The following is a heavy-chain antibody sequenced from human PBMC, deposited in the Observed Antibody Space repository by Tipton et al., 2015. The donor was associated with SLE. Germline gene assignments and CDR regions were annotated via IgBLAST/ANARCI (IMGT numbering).Heavy chain of an antibody. CDR2: INDSGTT. D-gene: IGHD2-2*01. V-gene: IGHV4-34*01. J-gene: IGHJ3*02. CDR3: ARDPDLQLCSGTTCPDAFDI. Sequence: TLSLTCAVYGGPFSGYYWNWIRQPPGKGLEWIGEINDSGTTNYIPSLKSRVSISVDTSKNHFSLSLTSVTAADTAVYYCARDPDLQLCSGTTCPDAFDIWGPGTMVTVSS. CDR1: GGPFSGYY.